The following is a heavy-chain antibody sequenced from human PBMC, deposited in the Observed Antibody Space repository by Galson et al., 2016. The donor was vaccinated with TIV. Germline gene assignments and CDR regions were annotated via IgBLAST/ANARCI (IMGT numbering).Heavy chain of an antibody. Sequence: SVKVSCKASGDTFTGYYVHWVRQAPGQGLEWMGWIDPRSVATNYAQKFQGRVTMTRDTSISTAHMELTRLTPDDTAVYYCASARYGDYFDYWGQGTLVTVSS. J-gene: IGHJ4*02. D-gene: IGHD4-17*01. CDR3: ASARYGDYFDY. CDR2: IDPRSVAT. CDR1: GDTFTGYY. V-gene: IGHV1-2*02.